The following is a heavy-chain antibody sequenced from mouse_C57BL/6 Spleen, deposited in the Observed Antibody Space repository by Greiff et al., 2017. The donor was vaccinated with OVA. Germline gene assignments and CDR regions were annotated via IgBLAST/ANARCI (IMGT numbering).Heavy chain of an antibody. J-gene: IGHJ2*01. CDR1: GFNITDDY. CDR2: IDPENGDT. Sequence: VQLQQSGAGLVRPGASVTLSCTASGFNITDDYIHWVKQRPEQSMGWIGWIDPENGDTEYASKFQGKATITSDTSSNTAYPQLSSRTSEDTAFYYCTTLTRYWGQCTTLTVAS. D-gene: IGHD2-12*01. V-gene: IGHV14-4*01. CDR3: TTLTRY.